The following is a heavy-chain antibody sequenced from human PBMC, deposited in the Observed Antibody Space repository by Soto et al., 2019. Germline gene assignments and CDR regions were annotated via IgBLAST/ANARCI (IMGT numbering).Heavy chain of an antibody. CDR3: ARAGDDCSAANCYVIDY. V-gene: IGHV1-3*04. CDR2: INSGKGNT. J-gene: IGHJ4*02. CDR1: GYTFTRYA. D-gene: IGHD2-2*01. Sequence: GASVKVSCKASGYTFTRYAMHWVRQAPGQRLEWMGWINSGKGNTKYSEKFQGRVTITSDTSASTAYMDLSSLRSEDTAMYYCARAGDDCSAANCYVIDYWGQGTRVTVSS.